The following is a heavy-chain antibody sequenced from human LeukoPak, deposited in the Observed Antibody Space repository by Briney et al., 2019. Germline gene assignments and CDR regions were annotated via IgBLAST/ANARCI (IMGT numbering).Heavy chain of an antibody. J-gene: IGHJ4*02. CDR1: GFTFSSYE. CDR3: ARGAYCGGDCYYYFDY. D-gene: IGHD2-21*02. CDR2: INWNGGST. Sequence: PGGSLRLSCAASGFTFSSYEMSWVRQAPGKGLEWVSGINWNGGSTGYADSVKGRFTISRDNAKNSLYLQMNSLRAEDTALYYCARGAYCGGDCYYYFDYWGQGTLVTVSS. V-gene: IGHV3-20*04.